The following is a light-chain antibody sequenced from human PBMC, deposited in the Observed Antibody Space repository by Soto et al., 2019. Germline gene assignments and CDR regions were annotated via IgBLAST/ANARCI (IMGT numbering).Light chain of an antibody. J-gene: IGKJ4*01. CDR3: QHRYNWPLT. CDR2: DAS. V-gene: IGKV3-11*01. CDR1: QTISSF. Sequence: DIVLTQSPATLSLSPGERATLSCRASQTISSFLAWYQQKPGQAPRLLIYDASNRATGIPARFSGSGSGTDFTLTISSLEPEDFAVYYCQHRYNWPLTFGGGSKVEIK.